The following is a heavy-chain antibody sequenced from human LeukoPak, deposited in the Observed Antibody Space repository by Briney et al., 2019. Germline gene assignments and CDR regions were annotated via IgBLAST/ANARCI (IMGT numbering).Heavy chain of an antibody. V-gene: IGHV4-59*12. CDR2: IYYSGST. Sequence: SETLSLTCTVSGGSISSYYWSWIRQPPGKGLEWIGYIYYSGSTNYNPSLKSRVTISVDTSKNQFSLKLSSVTAADTAVYYCARDTDTAMARGYWGQGTLVTVSS. CDR3: ARDTDTAMARGY. J-gene: IGHJ4*02. D-gene: IGHD5-18*01. CDR1: GGSISSYY.